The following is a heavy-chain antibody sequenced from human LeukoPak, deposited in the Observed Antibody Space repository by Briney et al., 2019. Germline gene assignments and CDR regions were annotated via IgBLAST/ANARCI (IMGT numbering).Heavy chain of an antibody. D-gene: IGHD5-18*01. J-gene: IGHJ4*02. V-gene: IGHV1-2*02. CDR3: AREDRRIQLWPSLGY. Sequence: ASAKVSCKASGYTFTDYYMHWVRHAPGQGLEWMGWINPNSGGTNYAQKFQGRVTMTRDTSISTAYMELSRLRSDDTAVYYCAREDRRIQLWPSLGYWGQGTLVTVSS. CDR1: GYTFTDYY. CDR2: INPNSGGT.